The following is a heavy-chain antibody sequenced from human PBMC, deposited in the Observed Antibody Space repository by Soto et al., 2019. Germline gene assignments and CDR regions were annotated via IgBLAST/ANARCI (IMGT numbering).Heavy chain of an antibody. CDR3: ATRFSSVAWFDP. Sequence: ASVKVSCKASGYTFTGYYMHWVRQAPGQGLEWMGGFDPNDGGTIYAQKFQGRVTMTEDTSTDTAYMELSSLRSEDTAVYYCATRFSSVAWFDPWGQGTLVTVSS. D-gene: IGHD6-19*01. J-gene: IGHJ5*02. V-gene: IGHV1-24*01. CDR1: GYTFTGYY. CDR2: FDPNDGGT.